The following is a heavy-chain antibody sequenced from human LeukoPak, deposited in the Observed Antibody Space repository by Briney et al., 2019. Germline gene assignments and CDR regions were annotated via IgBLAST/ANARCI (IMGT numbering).Heavy chain of an antibody. V-gene: IGHV3-30*02. CDR2: IRYDGSNK. J-gene: IGHJ4*02. D-gene: IGHD1-26*01. CDR1: GFTFSSYG. CDR3: TKQAGATAYFDY. Sequence: GGSLRLSCAASGFTFSSYGMHWVRQAPGKGLEWVAFIRYDGSNKYYADSVKGRFTISRDNSKNTLYLQMNSLRAEDTAVYYCTKQAGATAYFDYWGQGTLVTVSS.